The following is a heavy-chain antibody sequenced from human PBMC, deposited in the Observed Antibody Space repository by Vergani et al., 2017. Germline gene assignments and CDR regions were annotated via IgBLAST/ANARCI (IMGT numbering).Heavy chain of an antibody. V-gene: IGHV4-34*01. Sequence: QVQLQQWGAGLLKPSETLSLTCAVYGGSFSGYYWSWIRQPPGKGLEWIGEINHSGSTNYNPSLKSRVTISVDTSKNQFSLKLSSVTAADTAVYYCARGLDEIRYYYDSSGYYDYWDQGTLVTVSS. D-gene: IGHD3-22*01. CDR2: INHSGST. CDR1: GGSFSGYY. CDR3: ARGLDEIRYYYDSSGYYDY. J-gene: IGHJ4*02.